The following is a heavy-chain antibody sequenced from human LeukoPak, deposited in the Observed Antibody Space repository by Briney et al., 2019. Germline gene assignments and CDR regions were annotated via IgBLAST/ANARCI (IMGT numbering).Heavy chain of an antibody. V-gene: IGHV4-38-2*02. CDR1: NYSISSGYY. CDR2: IYHSGST. D-gene: IGHD3-22*01. Sequence: SETLSLTCTVSNYSISSGYYWGWIRQPPGTGLEWIGTIYHSGSTYYNPSLKSRVTISVDTSKNQFSLKLSFVTAADTAVYYCASYDSTGYYVDYWGQGTLVTVSS. J-gene: IGHJ4*02. CDR3: ASYDSTGYYVDY.